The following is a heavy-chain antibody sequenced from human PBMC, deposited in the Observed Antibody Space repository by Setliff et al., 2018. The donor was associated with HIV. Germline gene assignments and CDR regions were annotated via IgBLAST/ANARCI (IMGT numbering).Heavy chain of an antibody. Sequence: FTFDDYTMHWVRQAPGKAPEWVSLISWDGYNTYYADSVKGRFTISRDNSKNTLYLEMTSLRAEDTAVYHCAKDMNYNNDYPGVLGSWGRGTLVTVSS. V-gene: IGHV3-43*01. CDR2: ISWDGYNT. D-gene: IGHD3-16*01. CDR1: FTFDDYT. CDR3: AKDMNYNNDYPGVLGS. J-gene: IGHJ4*02.